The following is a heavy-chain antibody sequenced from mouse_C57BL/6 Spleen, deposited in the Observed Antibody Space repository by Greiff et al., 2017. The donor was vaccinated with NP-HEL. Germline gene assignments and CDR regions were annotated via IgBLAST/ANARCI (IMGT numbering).Heavy chain of an antibody. V-gene: IGHV1-52*01. Sequence: QVHVKQPGAELVRPGSSVKLSCKASGYTFTSYWMHWVKQRPIQGLEWIGNIDPSDSETHYNQKFKDKATLTVDKSSSTAYMQLSSLTSEDSAVYYCARWLRGYFDYWGQGTTLTVSS. D-gene: IGHD2-2*01. J-gene: IGHJ2*01. CDR3: ARWLRGYFDY. CDR2: IDPSDSET. CDR1: GYTFTSYW.